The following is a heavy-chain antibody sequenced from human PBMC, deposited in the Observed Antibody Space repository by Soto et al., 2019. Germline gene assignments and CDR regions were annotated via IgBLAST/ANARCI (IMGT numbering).Heavy chain of an antibody. CDR1: GFTFSSYW. J-gene: IGHJ6*02. D-gene: IGHD6-13*01. CDR3: ARVIRFLASSSWSDYYYGMDV. V-gene: IGHV3-74*01. CDR2: INSDGSST. Sequence: EVQLVESGGGLVQPGGSLRLSCAASGFTFSSYWMHWVRQAPGKGLVWVSRINSDGSSTSYADSVKGRFTISRDNAKNTLYLQMNSLRAEDTAVYYCARVIRFLASSSWSDYYYGMDVWGQGTTVTVSS.